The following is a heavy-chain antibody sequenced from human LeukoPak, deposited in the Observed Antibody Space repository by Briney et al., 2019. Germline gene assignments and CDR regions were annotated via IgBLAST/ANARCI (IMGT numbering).Heavy chain of an antibody. J-gene: IGHJ4*02. Sequence: GGSLRLSCAASGFTFSSYAMNWVRQAPGKGLEWVSAISGSGGSTYYADSVKGRLTISRDNSKNTLYLQMNSLRAEDTAVYYCARDLNRLGGAAAEDYWGQGTLVTVSS. D-gene: IGHD6-13*01. CDR3: ARDLNRLGGAAAEDY. CDR2: ISGSGGST. V-gene: IGHV3-23*01. CDR1: GFTFSSYA.